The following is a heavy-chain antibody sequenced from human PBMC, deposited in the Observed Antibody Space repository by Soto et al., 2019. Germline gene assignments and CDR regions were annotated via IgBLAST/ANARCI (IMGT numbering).Heavy chain of an antibody. D-gene: IGHD6-13*01. CDR2: ISSSGNTI. V-gene: IGHV3-11*01. J-gene: IGHJ5*02. CDR1: GFTFTDFY. Sequence: QVELVESGGGLVKPGGSLRLSCAASGFTFTDFYMSWIRQAPGKGPEWISYISSSGNTIYDADSVKGRFTVSRDNAKNSLFLQMNSLRAEDTAVYYCARVRVPAGNWFDPWGQGTLVTVSS. CDR3: ARVRVPAGNWFDP.